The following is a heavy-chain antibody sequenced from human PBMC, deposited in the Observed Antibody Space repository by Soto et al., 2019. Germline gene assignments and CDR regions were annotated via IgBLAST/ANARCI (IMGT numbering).Heavy chain of an antibody. J-gene: IGHJ3*02. CDR1: GFTFSSYG. CDR3: ARALPRNAYQLLNDAFDI. Sequence: QVQLVESGGGVVQPGRSLRLSCAASGFTFSSYGMHWVRQAPGKGLEWVAVIWYDGSNKYYADSVKGRFTISRDNSKNTRYLQMNSRRAEDTAVYYCARALPRNAYQLLNDAFDIWGQGTMVTVSS. D-gene: IGHD2-2*01. CDR2: IWYDGSNK. V-gene: IGHV3-33*01.